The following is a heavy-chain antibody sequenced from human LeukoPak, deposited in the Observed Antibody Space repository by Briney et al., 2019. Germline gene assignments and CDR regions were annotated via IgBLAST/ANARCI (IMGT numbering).Heavy chain of an antibody. V-gene: IGHV3-13*01. D-gene: IGHD3-22*01. Sequence: GGSLRLSCAASGFTFSNNDMHWVRQGPGKGLEWASAIDTSGDTYYPGSVKGRFTISRDNSKNTLYLQMNSLRAEDPAVYYCASGGSSGYYYVEYAFDIWGQGTMVTVSS. J-gene: IGHJ3*02. CDR1: GFTFSNND. CDR3: ASGGSSGYYYVEYAFDI. CDR2: IDTSGDT.